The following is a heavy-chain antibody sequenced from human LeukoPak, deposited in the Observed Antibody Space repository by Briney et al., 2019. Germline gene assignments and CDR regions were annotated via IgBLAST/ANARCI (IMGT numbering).Heavy chain of an antibody. J-gene: IGHJ4*02. Sequence: PSETLSLTCTVSGGSISSGGYYWSWIRQHPGKGLEWIGYIYYSGSTYYNPSLKSRVTISVDTSKNQFSLKLSSVTAADTAVYYCARVRAVTTANHLDYWGQGTLVTVSS. CDR1: GGSISSGGYY. V-gene: IGHV4-30-4*08. CDR3: ARVRAVTTANHLDY. D-gene: IGHD4-17*01. CDR2: IYYSGST.